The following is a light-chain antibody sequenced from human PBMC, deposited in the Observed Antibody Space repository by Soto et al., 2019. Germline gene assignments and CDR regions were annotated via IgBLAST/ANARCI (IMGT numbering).Light chain of an antibody. CDR2: GIS. CDR1: QSVSSN. J-gene: IGKJ1*01. Sequence: MVLPQSQDTLSLSPGERATLSCRASQSVSSNLAWYKQKPGQAPRLLIYGISKRATDIPDRFSGSGSGTEFTLTISSLQPEDFATYYCQQHGQWPITFGQGTKVDIK. CDR3: QQHGQWPIT. V-gene: IGKV3D-15*01.